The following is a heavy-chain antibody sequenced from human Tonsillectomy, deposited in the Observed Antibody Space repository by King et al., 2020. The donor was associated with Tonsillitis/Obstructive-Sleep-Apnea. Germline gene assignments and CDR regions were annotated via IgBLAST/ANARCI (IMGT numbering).Heavy chain of an antibody. CDR3: ARVGYSYGSDY. CDR1: GGSISSYY. Sequence: VQLQESGPGLVKPSENLSLTCTVSGGSISSYYWSWIRQPPGKGLEWIGYIYYSGSTAYNPSLKSRVTISVDTSKNQFSLKLSSVTAADTAVYYCARVGYSYGSDYWGQGTLVTVSS. D-gene: IGHD5-18*01. J-gene: IGHJ4*02. CDR2: IYYSGST. V-gene: IGHV4-59*01.